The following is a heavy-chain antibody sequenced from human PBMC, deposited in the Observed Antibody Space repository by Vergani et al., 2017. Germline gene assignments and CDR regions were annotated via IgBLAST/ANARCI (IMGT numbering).Heavy chain of an antibody. V-gene: IGHV3-21*01. CDR1: GFTFGDHG. Sequence: VQLVESGGGVVQPGRSLRLSCAASGFTFGDHGIHWVRRAPGKGLEWVSTISTRSSYTHYADSVRGRFTISRDDAQNSLYLQMNSLRAEDAAVYYCATSGTIHIVVAASDNEAFDMWGQGTVVTVSS. D-gene: IGHD2-15*01. CDR3: ATSGTIHIVVAASDNEAFDM. CDR2: ISTRSSYT. J-gene: IGHJ3*02.